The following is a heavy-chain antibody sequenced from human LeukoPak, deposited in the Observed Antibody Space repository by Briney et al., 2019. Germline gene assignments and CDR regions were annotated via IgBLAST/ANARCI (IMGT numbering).Heavy chain of an antibody. J-gene: IGHJ4*02. CDR3: ASLPHCSSSSCPSY. V-gene: IGHV4-31*03. CDR2: IYYSGST. D-gene: IGHD2-2*01. CDR1: GGSISSGGYY. Sequence: PSQTLSLTCTVPGGSISSGGYYWSWIRQHPGKGLEWIGYIYYSGSTYYNPSLKSRVTISVDTSKNQFSLKLSSVTAADTAVYYCASLPHCSSSSCPSYWGQGTLVTVSS.